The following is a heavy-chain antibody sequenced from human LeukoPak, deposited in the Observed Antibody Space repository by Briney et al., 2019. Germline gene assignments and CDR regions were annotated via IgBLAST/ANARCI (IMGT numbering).Heavy chain of an antibody. CDR2: INPNSGGT. D-gene: IGHD6-13*01. V-gene: IGHV1-2*02. J-gene: IGHJ4*02. Sequence: ASVKVSCKASGYTFTGYYMHWVRQAPGQGLEWMGWINPNSGGTNYAQKLQGRVTMTRDTSISTAYMELSRLRSDDTAVYYCARDSSSWTYYFDYWGQGTLVTVSS. CDR3: ARDSSSWTYYFDY. CDR1: GYTFTGYY.